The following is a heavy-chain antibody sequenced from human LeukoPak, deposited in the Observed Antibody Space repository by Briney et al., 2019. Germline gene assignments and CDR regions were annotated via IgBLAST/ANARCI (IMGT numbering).Heavy chain of an antibody. D-gene: IGHD3-10*01. CDR2: IYHSGST. V-gene: IGHV4-38-2*02. J-gene: IGHJ5*02. Sequence: SETLSLTCTVSGYSISSGYYWGWIRQPPGKGLEWIGNIYHSGSTYYNPSLKSRVTISVDTYKNQFSLKLSSVTAADTAVYYCARQGVVVWGVRNWFDPWGQGTLVTVSS. CDR1: GYSISSGYY. CDR3: ARQGVVVWGVRNWFDP.